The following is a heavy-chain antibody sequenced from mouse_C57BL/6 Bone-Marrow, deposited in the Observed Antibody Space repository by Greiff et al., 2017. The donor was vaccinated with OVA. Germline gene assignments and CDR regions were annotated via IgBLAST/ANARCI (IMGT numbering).Heavy chain of an antibody. CDR3: VRLGRSSDFDY. J-gene: IGHJ2*01. CDR1: GFSFNTYA. Sequence: EVQVVESGGGLVQPKGSLKLSCAASGFSFNTYAMNWVRQAPGKGLEWVARIRSKSNNYATYYADSVKDRFTISRDVSESMLYQQMNIYKTEATAMYYCVRLGRSSDFDYWGQGTTLTVSS. D-gene: IGHD1-1*01. CDR2: IRSKSNNYAT. V-gene: IGHV10-1*01.